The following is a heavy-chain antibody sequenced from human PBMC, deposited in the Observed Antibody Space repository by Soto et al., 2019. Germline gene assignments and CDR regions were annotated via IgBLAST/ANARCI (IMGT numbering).Heavy chain of an antibody. Sequence: QVQLLQSGAEVKKPGASVKVSCKASGYTFTNYGITWVRQAPGQGLEWMGWISAYNGNTHYTQRLQGRGTMTTDSSTSTAYMELRGLRSDDTAVYYCPRVRQLVGYFYYYRDVWRKGTTVTLPS. D-gene: IGHD6-6*01. V-gene: IGHV1-18*01. CDR3: PRVRQLVGYFYYYRDV. CDR2: ISAYNGNT. J-gene: IGHJ6*03. CDR1: GYTFTNYG.